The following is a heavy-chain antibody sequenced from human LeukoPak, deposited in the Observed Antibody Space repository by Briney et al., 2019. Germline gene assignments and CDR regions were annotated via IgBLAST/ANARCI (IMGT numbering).Heavy chain of an antibody. CDR3: ARGGAPSIAAAGKDFDY. Sequence: ASVKVSCKASGYTFTSYYMHWVRQAPGQGLEWMGIINPSGGSTSYAQKFQGRVTMTRDTSTSTVYTELSSLRSEDTAVYYCARGGAPSIAAAGKDFDYWGQGTLVTVSS. V-gene: IGHV1-46*01. CDR1: GYTFTSYY. J-gene: IGHJ4*02. CDR2: INPSGGST. D-gene: IGHD6-13*01.